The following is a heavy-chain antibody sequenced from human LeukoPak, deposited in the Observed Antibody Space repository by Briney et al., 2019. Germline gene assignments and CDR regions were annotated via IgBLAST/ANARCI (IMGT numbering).Heavy chain of an antibody. J-gene: IGHJ6*02. D-gene: IGHD4-17*01. CDR1: GYSISSGYY. CDR2: IYHSGST. Sequence: SEALSLTCTVSGYSISSGYYWGWIRQPPGKGLEWIGSIYHSGSTYYNPSLKSRVTISVDTSKNQFSLKLSSVTAADTAVYYCAREVGDYGDYDPLYYYYGMDVWGQGTTVTVSS. CDR3: AREVGDYGDYDPLYYYYGMDV. V-gene: IGHV4-38-2*02.